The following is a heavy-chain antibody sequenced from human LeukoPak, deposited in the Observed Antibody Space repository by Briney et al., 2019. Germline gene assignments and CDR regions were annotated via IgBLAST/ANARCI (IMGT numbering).Heavy chain of an antibody. CDR3: AKVSSDFWGSYTFDH. CDR1: GFTFSSYD. V-gene: IGHV3-13*01. J-gene: IGHJ4*02. CDR2: IGTAGDT. D-gene: IGHD3-3*01. Sequence: LTGGSLRLSCAASGFTFSSYDMHWVRQATGKGLEWVSAIGTAGDTYYPGSVKGRFTISRDNSKNTLFLLMNGLRAEDTAVYYCAKVSSDFWGSYTFDHWGQGTPVTVSS.